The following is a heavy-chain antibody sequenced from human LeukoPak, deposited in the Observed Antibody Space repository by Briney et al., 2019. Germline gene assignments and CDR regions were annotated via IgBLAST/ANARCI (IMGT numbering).Heavy chain of an antibody. V-gene: IGHV3-48*03. CDR1: GFTFSSYE. J-gene: IGHJ4*02. D-gene: IGHD6-13*01. CDR2: ISSSGSTI. CDR3: TTIAAADHFDY. Sequence: GGSLRLSCAASGFTFSSYEMNWVRQAPGKGLEWVSYISSSGSTIYYADSVKGRFTISRDNAKNSLYLQMNSLKTEDTAVYYCTTIAAADHFDYWGQGTLVTVSS.